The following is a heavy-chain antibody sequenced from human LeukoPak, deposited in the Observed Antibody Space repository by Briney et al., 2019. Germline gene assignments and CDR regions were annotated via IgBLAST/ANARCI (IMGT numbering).Heavy chain of an antibody. J-gene: IGHJ4*02. CDR2: ISDSGGST. D-gene: IGHD3-3*01. CDR3: AKSSYDFWSSFDY. Sequence: GGSLRLSCATSGFTFSSYAMIWVRQAPGKGLRWVSGISDSGGSTYYADSVKGRFTISRDNSKSTLYLQMSSLRAEDTAVYYCAKSSYDFWSSFDYWGQGTLVTVSS. V-gene: IGHV3-23*01. CDR1: GFTFSSYA.